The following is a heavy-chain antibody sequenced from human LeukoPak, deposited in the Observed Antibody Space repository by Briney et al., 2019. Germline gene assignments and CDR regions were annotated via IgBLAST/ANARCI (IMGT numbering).Heavy chain of an antibody. D-gene: IGHD1-1*01. V-gene: IGHV1-69*04. CDR1: GGTFSSYA. Sequence: ASVKVSCKASGGTFSSYAIIWVRQAPGQGLEWMGRIIPILGIANYAQKFQGRVTITADKSTSTAYMELSSLRSEDTAVYYCASIWKPGFDYWGQGTLVTVSS. CDR3: ASIWKPGFDY. J-gene: IGHJ4*02. CDR2: IIPILGIA.